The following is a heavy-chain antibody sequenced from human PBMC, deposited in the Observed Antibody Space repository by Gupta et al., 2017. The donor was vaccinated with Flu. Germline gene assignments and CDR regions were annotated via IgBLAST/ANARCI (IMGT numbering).Heavy chain of an antibody. CDR3: ARDTGPSFSNSPEFDY. CDR2: INPSGGST. Sequence: QVQLVQSGAEVKKPGASVTVSCKASGYTFTSYYMHWVRQAPGQGLEWMGIINPSGGSTSYAQKFQGRVTMTRDTSTSTVYMELSSLRSEDTAVYYCARDTGPSFSNSPEFDYWGQGTLVTVSS. V-gene: IGHV1-46*01. D-gene: IGHD6-6*01. J-gene: IGHJ4*02. CDR1: GYTFTSYY.